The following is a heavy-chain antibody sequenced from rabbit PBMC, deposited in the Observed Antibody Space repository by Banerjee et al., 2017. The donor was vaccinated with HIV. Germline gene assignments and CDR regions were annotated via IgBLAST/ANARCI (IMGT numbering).Heavy chain of an antibody. Sequence: QLKETGGGLVQPGGSLKLSCKASGFDFSSYYMSWVRQAPWKGLEWIGYIDPVFGSTYYARWLNVRFTIFSHNAKNPLYLQLNSLTAADTATYFCARGGDSYDDYGAPDAFDPWSPGTLVTVS. V-gene: IGHV1S7*01. CDR2: IDPVFGST. CDR3: ARGGDSYDDYGAPDAFDP. CDR1: GFDFSSYY. J-gene: IGHJ2*01. D-gene: IGHD2-1*01.